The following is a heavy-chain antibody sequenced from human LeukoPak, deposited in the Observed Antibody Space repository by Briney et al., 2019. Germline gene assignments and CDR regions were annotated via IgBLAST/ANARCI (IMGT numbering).Heavy chain of an antibody. D-gene: IGHD3-22*01. J-gene: IGHJ3*01. V-gene: IGHV5-51*01. CDR1: GYSFSNYW. CDR3: ARKRYDSSGYYVVGAFDV. CDR2: IYPDDSDT. Sequence: ESLKISCKGSGYSFSNYWIGWVRQMPRKGLEWMGIIYPDDSDTRYSPSFQGQGTISADKSISTSYLQWSSLKASDTAMYYCARKRYDSSGYYVVGAFDVWGQGTMVTVSS.